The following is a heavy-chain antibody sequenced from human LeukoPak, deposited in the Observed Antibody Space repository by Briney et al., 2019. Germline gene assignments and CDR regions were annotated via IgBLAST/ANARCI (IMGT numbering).Heavy chain of an antibody. J-gene: IGHJ3*02. CDR3: ARAVPEEYYYGSGTLGAFDI. CDR2: ISGSGGST. D-gene: IGHD3-10*01. V-gene: IGHV3-23*01. CDR1: GFTFSSYA. Sequence: GSLRLSCAASGFTFSSYAMSWVRQAPGKGLEWVSAISGSGGSTYYADSVKGRFTISRDNSKNTLYLQMGSLRAEDMAVYYCARAVPEEYYYGSGTLGAFDIWGQGTMVTVSS.